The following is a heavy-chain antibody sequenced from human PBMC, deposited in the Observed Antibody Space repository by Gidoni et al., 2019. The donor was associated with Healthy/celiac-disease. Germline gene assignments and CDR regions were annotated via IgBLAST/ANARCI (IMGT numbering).Heavy chain of an antibody. V-gene: IGHV3-23*01. J-gene: IGHJ4*02. D-gene: IGHD6-6*01. CDR1: GFTFSSYA. CDR3: AKGPYSSSSYYFDY. CDR2: ISGSGGSK. Sequence: ELQLLESGGGLLQPGGSLRLSCAASGFTFSSYAMSWVRQAPGKGLEWVSAISGSGGSKYYADSVKGRFTISRDNSKNTLYLQMNSLRAEDTAVYYCAKGPYSSSSYYFDYWGQGTLVTVSS.